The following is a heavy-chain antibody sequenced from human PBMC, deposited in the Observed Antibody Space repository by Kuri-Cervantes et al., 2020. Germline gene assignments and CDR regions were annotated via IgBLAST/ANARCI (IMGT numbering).Heavy chain of an antibody. CDR3: VLFVGY. CDR2: INHGGST. V-gene: IGHV4-34*01. CDR1: GGSFSGYY. Sequence: SETLSLTCAVYGGSFSGYYWSWIRQPPGKGLEWIGEINHGGSTNYNPSLKSRVTISVDTSKNQFSLELSSVTAADTAVYYCVLFVGYWGQGILVTVSS. J-gene: IGHJ4*02. D-gene: IGHD2-21*01.